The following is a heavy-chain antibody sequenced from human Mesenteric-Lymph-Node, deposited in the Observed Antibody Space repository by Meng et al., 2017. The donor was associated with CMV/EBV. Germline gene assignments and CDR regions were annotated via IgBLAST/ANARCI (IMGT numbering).Heavy chain of an antibody. CDR3: AKGIAFLTWADY. CDR1: GFTFSSHA. D-gene: IGHD3-16*01. J-gene: IGHJ4*02. V-gene: IGHV3-23*01. Sequence: GESLKISCAASGFTFSSHAMSWVRQAPGKGLEWVSGISGSDGSTAYADSVKGRFTISRDNSKNTLYLQMNSLRPEDTAVYYCAKGIAFLTWADYWGLGTLVTVSS. CDR2: ISGSDGST.